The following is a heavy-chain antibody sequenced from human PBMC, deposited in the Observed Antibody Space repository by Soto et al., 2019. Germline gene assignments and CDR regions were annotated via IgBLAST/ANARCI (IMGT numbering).Heavy chain of an antibody. CDR3: ARVEFDCSGGSRYPSGFYY. CDR2: IIPILGIA. V-gene: IGHV1-69*02. J-gene: IGHJ4*02. D-gene: IGHD2-15*01. Sequence: QVQLVQSGAEVKKPGSSVKVSCKASGGTFSSYTISWVRQAPGQGLEWMGRIIPILGIANYAQKFQGRVQISEDKSTRTAYMEVSSLRSEDKAVDYLARVEFDCSGGSRYPSGFYYGGQGTLVTVSP. CDR1: GGTFSSYT.